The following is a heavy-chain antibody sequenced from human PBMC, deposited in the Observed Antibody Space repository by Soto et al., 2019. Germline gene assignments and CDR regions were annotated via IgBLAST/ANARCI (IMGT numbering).Heavy chain of an antibody. Sequence: QVQLVQSGAEVKELGASVKVSCQASGYSFTSLDINWMRQATGQGLEWMGWMSPGSGSAGYTQKCQGRVTMTRDPSRGKAYMELSSLRSEDTAVYYCARGVDAGVDFWGQGTLVTV. V-gene: IGHV1-8*01. CDR2: MSPGSGSA. D-gene: IGHD3-10*01. J-gene: IGHJ4*02. CDR1: GYSFTSLD. CDR3: ARGVDAGVDF.